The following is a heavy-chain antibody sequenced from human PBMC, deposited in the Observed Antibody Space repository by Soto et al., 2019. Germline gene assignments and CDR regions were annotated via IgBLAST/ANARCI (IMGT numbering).Heavy chain of an antibody. Sequence: ASVKVSCKASGYTFTSYGISWVRQAPGQGLEWMGWISAYNGNTKYAQNLQGRVTMTTDTSTSTAYMELRSLRSDDTAVYYCARDRQGGAGTFWVYWGQGTLVTVSS. CDR1: GYTFTSYG. CDR2: ISAYNGNT. V-gene: IGHV1-18*01. D-gene: IGHD6-19*01. CDR3: ARDRQGGAGTFWVY. J-gene: IGHJ4*02.